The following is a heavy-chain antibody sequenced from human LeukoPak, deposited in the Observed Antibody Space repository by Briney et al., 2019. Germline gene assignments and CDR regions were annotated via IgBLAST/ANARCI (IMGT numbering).Heavy chain of an antibody. Sequence: ASVKLACKASGYTFTSYGITWVRQAPGQGLEWTGWISAYNFDTHYAQKFHDRITMTTHTPTSTVYMELRTLRSDDTAVYYCARDQDSQIRGHHYGYVYWGQGTLVAVSS. D-gene: IGHD5-18*01. CDR3: ARDQDSQIRGHHYGYVY. V-gene: IGHV1-18*01. J-gene: IGHJ4*02. CDR1: GYTFTSYG. CDR2: ISAYNFDT.